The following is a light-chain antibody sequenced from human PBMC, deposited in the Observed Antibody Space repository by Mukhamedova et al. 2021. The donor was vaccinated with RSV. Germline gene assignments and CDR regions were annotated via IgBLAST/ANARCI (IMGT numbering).Light chain of an antibody. J-gene: IGKJ2*01. Sequence: WYQRRVHGKAPKLLISVASTLEGGIPSRFSGSGSGTDFTLTITSPQPEDFATYYCQQYESYSPFAFGQGTKLEIK. CDR3: QQYESYSPFA. V-gene: IGKV1-5*03. CDR2: VAS.